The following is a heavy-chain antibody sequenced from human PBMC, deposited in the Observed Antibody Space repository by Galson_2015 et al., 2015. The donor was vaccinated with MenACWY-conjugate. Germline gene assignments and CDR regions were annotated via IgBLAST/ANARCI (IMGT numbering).Heavy chain of an antibody. CDR1: GFTFSSYA. CDR2: ISGSGGST. CDR3: AKGAGRPEGGYCSGGSCYPHLDY. J-gene: IGHJ4*02. D-gene: IGHD2-15*01. V-gene: IGHV3-23*01. Sequence: SLRLSCAASGFTFSSYAMSWVRQAPGKGLEWVSAISGSGGSTYYADSVKGRFTISRDNSKNTLYLQMNSLRAEDTAVYYCAKGAGRPEGGYCSGGSCYPHLDYWGQGTLVTVSS.